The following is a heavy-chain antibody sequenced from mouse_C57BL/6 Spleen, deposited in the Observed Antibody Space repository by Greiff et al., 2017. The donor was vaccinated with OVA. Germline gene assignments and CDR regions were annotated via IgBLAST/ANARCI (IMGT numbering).Heavy chain of an antibody. V-gene: IGHV1-64*01. CDR1: GYTFTSYW. CDR3: AREEIYYDYDVRAWFAY. CDR2: IHPNSGST. D-gene: IGHD2-4*01. Sequence: QVQLQQPGAELVKPGASVKLSCKASGYTFTSYWMHWVKQRPGQGLEWIGMIHPNSGSTNYNEKFKSKATLTVDKSSSTAYMQLSSLTSEDSAVYYCAREEIYYDYDVRAWFAYWGQGTLVTVSA. J-gene: IGHJ3*01.